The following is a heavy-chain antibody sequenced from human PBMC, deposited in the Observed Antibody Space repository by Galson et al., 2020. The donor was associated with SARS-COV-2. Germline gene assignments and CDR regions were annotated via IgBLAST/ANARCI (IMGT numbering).Heavy chain of an antibody. CDR1: GYTFTSYY. CDR3: ARDPTLAAADILNYYYGMDV. J-gene: IGHJ6*02. Sequence: ASVKVSCKASGYTFTSYYMHWVRQAPGQGLEWMGIINPSGGSTSYAQKFQGRVTMTRDTSTSTVYMELSSLRSEDTAVYYCARDPTLAAADILNYYYGMDVWGQGTTVTVSS. D-gene: IGHD6-13*01. V-gene: IGHV1-46*01. CDR2: INPSGGST.